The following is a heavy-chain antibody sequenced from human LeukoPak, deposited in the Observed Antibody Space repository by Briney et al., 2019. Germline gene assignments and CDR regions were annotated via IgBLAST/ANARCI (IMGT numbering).Heavy chain of an antibody. CDR3: ARGIESCGDYGY. CDR2: MYNRGST. Sequence: SETLSLTCTVSGGAISGSYWSWIRQPPGKGLEWIAYMYNRGSTNYNPSLKSRVTISIDPSKNQFSLKLSSLTAADTAIYYCARGIESCGDYGYWGQGILVTVSS. D-gene: IGHD4-17*01. V-gene: IGHV4-59*01. CDR1: GGAISGSY. J-gene: IGHJ4*02.